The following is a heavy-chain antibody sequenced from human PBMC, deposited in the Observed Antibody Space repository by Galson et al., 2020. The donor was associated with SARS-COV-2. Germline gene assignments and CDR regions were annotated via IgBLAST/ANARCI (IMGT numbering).Heavy chain of an antibody. CDR1: GYTFTSYG. V-gene: IGHV1-18*04. CDR2: ISAYNGNT. J-gene: IGHJ6*02. Sequence: ASVKVSCKASGYTFTSYGISWVRQAPGQGLEWMGWISAYNGNTNYAQKLQGRVTMTTDTSTSTAYMELSSLRSEDTAVYYCASLYYYGSGSYYNAPPRADYYYYGMDVWGQGTTVTVSS. CDR3: ASLYYYGSGSYYNAPPRADYYYYGMDV. D-gene: IGHD3-10*01.